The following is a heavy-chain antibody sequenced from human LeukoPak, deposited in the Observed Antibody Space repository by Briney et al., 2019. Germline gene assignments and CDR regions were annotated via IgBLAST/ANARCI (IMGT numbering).Heavy chain of an antibody. CDR2: ISYDGSNK. CDR1: GFTFSSYA. J-gene: IGHJ5*02. D-gene: IGHD1-14*01. V-gene: IGHV3-30*04. Sequence: GGSLRLSCAASGFTFSSYAMHWVRQAPGKGLEWVAVISYDGSNKYYADSVKGRFTISRDNSKNTLYLQMNSLRAEDTAVYYCARDLVSRYGISGWFDPWGQGTLVTVSS. CDR3: ARDLVSRYGISGWFDP.